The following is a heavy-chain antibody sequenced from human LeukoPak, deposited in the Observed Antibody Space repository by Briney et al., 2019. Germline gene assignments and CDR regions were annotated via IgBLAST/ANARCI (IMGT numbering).Heavy chain of an antibody. CDR3: AREPYSGYCYYGMDV. J-gene: IGHJ6*02. CDR2: IYSGGST. D-gene: IGHD1-26*01. V-gene: IGHV3-53*01. CDR1: GFIVSSNY. Sequence: GGSLRLSCAASGFIVSSNYMNWVRQAPGKGLEWVSVIYSGGSTYYADSVKGRFTISRDNSKNTLYLQMNNLRAEDTAVYYCAREPYSGYCYYGMDVWGQGTTVTVSS.